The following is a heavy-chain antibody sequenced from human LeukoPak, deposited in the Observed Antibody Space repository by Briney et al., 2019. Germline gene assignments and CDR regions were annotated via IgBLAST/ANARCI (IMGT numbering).Heavy chain of an antibody. CDR3: ARVVAAAGKLFDY. V-gene: IGHV3-7*01. CDR1: GFTFSNAW. J-gene: IGHJ4*02. Sequence: PGGSLRLSCAASGFTFSNAWMSWVRQAPGKGLEWVANIKLDGSEKNYVDSVKGRFTISRDNAKNSMYLQMNSLRAEDTAVYYCARVVAAAGKLFDYWGQGTLVTVSS. CDR2: IKLDGSEK. D-gene: IGHD6-13*01.